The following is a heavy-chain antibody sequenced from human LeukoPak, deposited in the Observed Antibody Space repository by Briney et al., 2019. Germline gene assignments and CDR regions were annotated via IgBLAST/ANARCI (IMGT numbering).Heavy chain of an antibody. J-gene: IGHJ4*02. CDR1: GFTFSSYW. Sequence: GGSLRLSCAASGFTFSSYWMSWVRQAPGKGLEWVANIKQDGSEKYYVDSVKGRFTISRDNAKNSLYLQMNSLRAEDTAVYYCARALPTYYDILTGTRGGIDNWGQGTLVTVSS. D-gene: IGHD3-9*01. CDR3: ARALPTYYDILTGTRGGIDN. V-gene: IGHV3-7*01. CDR2: IKQDGSEK.